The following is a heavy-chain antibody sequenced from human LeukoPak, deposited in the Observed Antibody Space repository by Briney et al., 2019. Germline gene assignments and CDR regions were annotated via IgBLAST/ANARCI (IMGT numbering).Heavy chain of an antibody. Sequence: ASVNVSCKASGGTFSSYAISWVRQAPGQGLEWMGGIIPIFGTANYAQKFQGRVTITTDESTSTAYMELSSLRSEDTAVYYCARGQRWSSTSCYYYWGQGTLVTVSS. D-gene: IGHD2-2*01. CDR1: GGTFSSYA. V-gene: IGHV1-69*05. CDR3: ARGQRWSSTSCYYY. J-gene: IGHJ4*02. CDR2: IIPIFGTA.